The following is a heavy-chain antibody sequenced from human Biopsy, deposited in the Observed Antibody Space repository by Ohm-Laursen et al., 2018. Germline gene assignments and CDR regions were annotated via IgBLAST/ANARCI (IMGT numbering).Heavy chain of an antibody. V-gene: IGHV4-34*01. CDR3: VRGVDYYDPYHYYALDV. J-gene: IGHJ6*02. D-gene: IGHD3-22*01. Sequence: TLSLTCAVYGESFNGYYWSWIRQTPGKGPEWIGEINHSGRTNYNPSLKSRVTISVDTSKNQFSLKVRSVTAADTAVYYCVRGVDYYDPYHYYALDVWGQGTTVTVSS. CDR1: GESFNGYY. CDR2: INHSGRT.